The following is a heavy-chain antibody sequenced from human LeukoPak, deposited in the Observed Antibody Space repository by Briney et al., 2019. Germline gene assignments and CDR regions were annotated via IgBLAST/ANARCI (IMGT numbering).Heavy chain of an antibody. J-gene: IGHJ4*02. CDR3: ARHPDYGGYPLDY. Sequence: SETLSLTCTVSGASISSYYWGWIRQPPGKGLEWIGSIYYSGSTYYNPSLKSRVTISVDTSKNQFSLKLSSVTAADTAVYYCARHPDYGGYPLDYWGQGTLVTVSS. V-gene: IGHV4-39*01. CDR2: IYYSGST. CDR1: GASISSYY. D-gene: IGHD4-17*01.